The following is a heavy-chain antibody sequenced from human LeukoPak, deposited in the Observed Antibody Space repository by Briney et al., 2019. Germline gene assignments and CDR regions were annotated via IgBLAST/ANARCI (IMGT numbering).Heavy chain of an antibody. CDR1: GGSISSGSYY. Sequence: SETLSLTCTVSGGSISSGSYYWSWIRQPAGKGLEWIGRIYTSGSTNYNPSLKSRVTISVDTSKNQFSLKLSSVTAADTAVYYCARGAVLRFLEWLSNDAFDIWGKGTMVTVSS. CDR3: ARGAVLRFLEWLSNDAFDI. V-gene: IGHV4-61*02. D-gene: IGHD3-3*01. J-gene: IGHJ3*02. CDR2: IYTSGST.